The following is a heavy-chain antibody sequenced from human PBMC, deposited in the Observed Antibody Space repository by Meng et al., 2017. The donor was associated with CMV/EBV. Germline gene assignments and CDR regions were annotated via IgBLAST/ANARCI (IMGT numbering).Heavy chain of an antibody. D-gene: IGHD5-24*01. CDR2: ISYDGSNK. CDR3: AKDRGDGYNLVKEDYYYGMDV. CDR1: GFTFSSYS. J-gene: IGHJ6*02. V-gene: IGHV3-30*18. Sequence: GGSLRLSCAASGFTFSSYSMNWVRQAPGKGLEWVAVISYDGSNKYYADSVKGRFTISRDNSKNTLYLQMNSLRAEDTAVYYCAKDRGDGYNLVKEDYYYGMDVWGQGTTVTVSS.